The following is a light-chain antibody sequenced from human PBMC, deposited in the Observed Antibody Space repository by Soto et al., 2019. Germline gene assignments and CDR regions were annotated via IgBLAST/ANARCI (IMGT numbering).Light chain of an antibody. CDR3: QQYYDWPIT. V-gene: IGKV3-15*01. CDR2: DAS. J-gene: IGKJ1*01. CDR1: QSVSSN. Sequence: EIVMTQSPATLSVSPGERATLSCRASQSVSSNLAWYQQKPGQAPRLLIYDASTRATGIPARFSGSGSGTEFTLTISSLQSEDFAVYYCQQYYDWPITFGQGTKVDIK.